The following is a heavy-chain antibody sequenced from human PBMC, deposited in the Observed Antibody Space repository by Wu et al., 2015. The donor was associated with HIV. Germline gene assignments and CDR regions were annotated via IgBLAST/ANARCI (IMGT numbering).Heavy chain of an antibody. V-gene: IGHV1-8*01. J-gene: IGHJ4*02. CDR3: ARQRAYTSGWYIFDY. D-gene: IGHD6-19*01. CDR2: MNPRSGNT. CDR1: GYTFTSYD. Sequence: QVQLVQSGAEVKKPGASVKVSCKASGYTFTSYDINWVRQATGQGLEWMGWMNPRSGNTGYAQKFQGRVTMTRDTSISTANMELSSLRSEDTAVYYCARQRAYTSGWYIFDYWGQGTLVHRLL.